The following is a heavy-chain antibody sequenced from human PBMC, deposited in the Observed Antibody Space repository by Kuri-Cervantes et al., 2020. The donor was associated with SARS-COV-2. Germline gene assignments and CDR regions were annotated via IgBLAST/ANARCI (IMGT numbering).Heavy chain of an antibody. V-gene: IGHV3-23*01. CDR3: ARDRSTHYFDY. Sequence: GESLKISCAASGFTFSGYAMSWVRQAPGKGLEWVSAISGSGGSTYYADSVKGRFTISRDNSKNTLYLQMNSLRAEDTAVYYCARDRSTHYFDYWGQGTLVTVSS. CDR2: ISGSGGST. J-gene: IGHJ4*02. CDR1: GFTFSGYA.